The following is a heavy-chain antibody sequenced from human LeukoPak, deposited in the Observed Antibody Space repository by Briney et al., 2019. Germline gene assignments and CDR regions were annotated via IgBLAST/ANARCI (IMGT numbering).Heavy chain of an antibody. CDR2: ISYDGSNK. CDR3: AKDTNYYDSSGLDY. V-gene: IGHV3-30*18. CDR1: GFTFSSYG. J-gene: IGHJ4*02. D-gene: IGHD3-22*01. Sequence: PGGSLRLPCAASGFTFSSYGMHWVRQAPGKGLEWVAVISYDGSNKYYADSVKGRFTISRDNSKNTLYLQMNSLRAEDTAVYYCAKDTNYYDSSGLDYWGQGTLVTVSS.